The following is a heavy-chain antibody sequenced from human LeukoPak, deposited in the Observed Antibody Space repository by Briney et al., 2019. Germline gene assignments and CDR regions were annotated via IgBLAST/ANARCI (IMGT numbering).Heavy chain of an antibody. D-gene: IGHD3-10*01. CDR3: ARDLGDTYGSVGDFDY. CDR1: GYTFTGYY. CDR2: INPDSGGT. Sequence: ASVKVSCKASGYTFTGYYMHWVRQAPGQGLEWMGWINPDSGGTIYAQNFQGRDTMTRDTSISTAYMELSSLRSDDTAVYYCARDLGDTYGSVGDFDYWGQGTLVTVSS. V-gene: IGHV1-2*02. J-gene: IGHJ4*02.